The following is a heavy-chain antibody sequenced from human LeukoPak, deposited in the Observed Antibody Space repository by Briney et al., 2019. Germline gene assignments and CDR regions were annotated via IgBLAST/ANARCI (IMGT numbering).Heavy chain of an antibody. Sequence: SETLSLTCTVSGGSISSYYWSWIRQPPGKGLEWLGYIYYSGSTNYNPSLKSRVTISVDTSKNQFSLKLSSVTAADSAVYYCAGVGARNTSSSGYSLFDYWGQGTLVTVSS. CDR3: AGVGARNTSSSGYSLFDY. J-gene: IGHJ4*02. CDR2: IYYSGST. CDR1: GGSISSYY. V-gene: IGHV4-59*08. D-gene: IGHD3-22*01.